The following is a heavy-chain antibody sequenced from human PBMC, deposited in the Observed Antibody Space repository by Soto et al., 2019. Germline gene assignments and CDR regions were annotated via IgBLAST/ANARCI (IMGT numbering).Heavy chain of an antibody. Sequence: GGSLTLSCSASGFTFSSYAMHWVRQAPGKGLEYVSANSSNGGSRYYEDYVKGRFNISRDNSKNTLYLQMSSLRAEDTAVYYCVKEGYRYGFYWGQGTLVTVS. D-gene: IGHD5-18*01. V-gene: IGHV3-64D*06. J-gene: IGHJ4*02. CDR1: GFTFSSYA. CDR2: NSSNGGSR. CDR3: VKEGYRYGFY.